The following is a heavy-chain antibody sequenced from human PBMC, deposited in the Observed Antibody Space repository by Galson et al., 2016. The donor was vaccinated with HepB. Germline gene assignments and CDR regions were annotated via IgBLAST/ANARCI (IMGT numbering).Heavy chain of an antibody. Sequence: SLRLSCAASGFGFSSYPMHWVRQAPGKGLEYVSGITTNGDDTKYADSVKGRFTIFRDNSKNTLYLQMRSLRAEDTAVYYCVKSNLAAPGGFYGMDVWGQGTTVTVSS. J-gene: IGHJ6*02. CDR2: ITTNGDDT. CDR3: VKSNLAAPGGFYGMDV. CDR1: GFGFSSYP. D-gene: IGHD6-13*01. V-gene: IGHV3-64D*06.